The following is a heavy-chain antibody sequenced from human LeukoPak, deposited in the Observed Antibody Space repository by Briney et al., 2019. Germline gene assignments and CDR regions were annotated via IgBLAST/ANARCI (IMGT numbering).Heavy chain of an antibody. CDR3: ARALGTGLVDY. D-gene: IGHD2-8*02. Sequence: SETLSLTCTVSGVSISSSNSYWGWIRQPPGKGLEWIGSIYYTGSTYYNPSLKSRVTLSLDTSNKRFSLKLNSVTAADTAVYYCARALGTGLVDYWGQGTLVTVSS. V-gene: IGHV4-39*07. CDR1: GVSISSSNSY. CDR2: IYYTGST. J-gene: IGHJ4*02.